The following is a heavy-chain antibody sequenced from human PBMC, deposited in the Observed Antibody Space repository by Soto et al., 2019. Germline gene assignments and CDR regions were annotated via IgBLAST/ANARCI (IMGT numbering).Heavy chain of an antibody. CDR2: IYSGGST. J-gene: IGHJ3*02. V-gene: IGHV3-53*01. CDR3: ARALVDDAFDI. CDR1: GFTVSNNY. Sequence: PGGSLRLSCAASGFTVSNNYMSCVRQAPWKGLEWVSVIYSGGSTYYEDSVKGRFTISRDNSKNTLYLQMNSLRAEDTAVDYCARALVDDAFDIWGQGTMVTVSS. D-gene: IGHD6-13*01.